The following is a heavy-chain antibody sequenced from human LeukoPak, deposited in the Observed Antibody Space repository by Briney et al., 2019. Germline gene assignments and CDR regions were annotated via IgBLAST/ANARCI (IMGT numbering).Heavy chain of an antibody. J-gene: IGHJ3*02. CDR1: GDSVSSASAG. V-gene: IGHV6-1*01. D-gene: IGHD3-10*01. Sequence: SQTLSLTCDISGDSVSSASAGWNWIRQSPSRGLEWLGRIYYRSQWYNDDAVSVKSRITINPDTAKNQFSLHLNSVTPDDTALXXXXXXXLVRGSLNSLTGFDIWGQGTMVTVSS. CDR2: IYYRSQWYN. CDR3: XXXXLVRGSLNSLTGFDI.